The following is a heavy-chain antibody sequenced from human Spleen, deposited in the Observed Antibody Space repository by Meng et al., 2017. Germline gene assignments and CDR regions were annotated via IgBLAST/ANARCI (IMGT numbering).Heavy chain of an antibody. J-gene: IGHJ4*02. D-gene: IGHD6-13*01. CDR3: VRDEDISAAGKLFGDY. CDR1: GYAFTGYY. V-gene: IGHV1-2*02. Sequence: QGQLVELGAEVKKPGASVQVSCKASGYAFTGYYVHWVRQAPGQGLEWMGWINPNSGDTNYAQKFQDRVTMTRDTSINTAYMELSGLRSDDTAMYYCVRDEDISAAGKLFGDYWGQGTLVTVSS. CDR2: INPNSGDT.